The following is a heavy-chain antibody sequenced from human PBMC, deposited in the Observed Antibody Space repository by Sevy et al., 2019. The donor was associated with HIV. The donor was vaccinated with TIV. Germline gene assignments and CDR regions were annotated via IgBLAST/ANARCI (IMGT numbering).Heavy chain of an antibody. CDR1: GFPFSNAW. CDR2: IKSKTDGGTT. J-gene: IGHJ4*02. CDR3: STEGLYCSGGSCSSEGFDF. V-gene: IGHV3-15*01. Sequence: GGSLRLSCAAFGFPFSNAWMNWVRQAPGKGLEWVGRIKSKTDGGTTDYAAPLKGRFTISRDDSKNTLYLQMNSLKSEDPAVYYCSTEGLYCSGGSCSSEGFDFWGQGTLVTVSS. D-gene: IGHD2-15*01.